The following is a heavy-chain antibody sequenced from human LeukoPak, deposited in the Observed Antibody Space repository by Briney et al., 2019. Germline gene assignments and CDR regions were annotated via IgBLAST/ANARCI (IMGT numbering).Heavy chain of an antibody. Sequence: ASVTVSCKVSGYTLTELSMHWVRQAPGKGLEWMGGFDPEDGETIYAQKFQGRVTMTEDTSTDTAYMELSSLRSEDTAVYYCATVRYDYSDYMGDYWGQGTLVTVSS. CDR1: GYTLTELS. V-gene: IGHV1-24*01. J-gene: IGHJ4*02. CDR3: ATVRYDYSDYMGDY. CDR2: FDPEDGET. D-gene: IGHD4-11*01.